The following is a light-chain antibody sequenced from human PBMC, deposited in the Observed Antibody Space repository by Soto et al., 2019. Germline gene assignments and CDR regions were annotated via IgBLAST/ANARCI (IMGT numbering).Light chain of an antibody. J-gene: IGKJ2*01. Sequence: EIVLTQSPGTLSLSPGERATLSCRASQSVSSSYLAWYQQKPGQAPRLLIYGASSRATGIPDRFSGSGSGTDFNLTISRLEPEDFAVYYCQQQRTFGQGTKLEIK. CDR1: QSVSSSY. V-gene: IGKV3-20*01. CDR2: GAS. CDR3: QQQRT.